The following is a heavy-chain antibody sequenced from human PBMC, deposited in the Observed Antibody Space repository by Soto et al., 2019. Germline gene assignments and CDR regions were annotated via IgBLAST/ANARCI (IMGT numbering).Heavy chain of an antibody. CDR3: AKGGSENYHFIYYFDY. V-gene: IGHV3-23*01. Sequence: TGGSLRLSCAASGFTFSTYAMSWVRQAPGKGLEWVSGISGSGINTYYADSVQGRFTISRDNSKNTLYLQMNSLRAEDTAVYYCAKGGSENYHFIYYFDYWGLGTLVTVSS. CDR1: GFTFSTYA. J-gene: IGHJ4*02. CDR2: ISGSGINT. D-gene: IGHD3-3*01.